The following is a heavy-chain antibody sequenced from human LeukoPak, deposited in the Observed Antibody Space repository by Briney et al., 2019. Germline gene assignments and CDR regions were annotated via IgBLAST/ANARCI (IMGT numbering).Heavy chain of an antibody. D-gene: IGHD1-1*01. CDR3: VRDPSGSGFAFDS. V-gene: IGHV3-33*01. CDR2: IWYDGSNK. J-gene: IGHJ4*02. CDR1: GFTFSSYG. Sequence: GRSLRLSCAASGFTFSSYGMHWVGQAPGKGLEWVAVIWYDGSNKYYADSVKGRFTISRDNSEDTLYLQMNSLRAEDTAVYYCVRDPSGSGFAFDSWGQGALVTVSS.